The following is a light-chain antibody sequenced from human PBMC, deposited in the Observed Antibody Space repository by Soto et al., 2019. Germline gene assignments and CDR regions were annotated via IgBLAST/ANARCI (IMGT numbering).Light chain of an antibody. CDR1: QSVSSN. J-gene: IGKJ2*01. CDR3: QQYGNSPLYT. Sequence: EIVMTQSPATLSVSPGERATLSCRASQSVSSNLAWYQQKPGQAPRLLIYGASTRATGIPARFSGSGSGTEFTLTISSLQSEDFAVYYCQQYGNSPLYTFAQGTKVDIK. V-gene: IGKV3-15*01. CDR2: GAS.